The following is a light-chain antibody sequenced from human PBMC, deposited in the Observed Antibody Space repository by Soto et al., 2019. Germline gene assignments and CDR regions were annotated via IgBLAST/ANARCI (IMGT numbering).Light chain of an antibody. CDR2: EVS. CDR1: SSDIGGYNY. V-gene: IGLV2-14*01. CDR3: SSYTSTNTLDV. J-gene: IGLJ1*01. Sequence: QSALTQPASVSGSPGQSITISCTGTSSDIGGYNYVSWYQQHPGKAPKLMIYEVSNRPSGVSNRFSGSKSGNTASLTISGLRAEDEADYYCSSYTSTNTLDVFGTGTKVTVL.